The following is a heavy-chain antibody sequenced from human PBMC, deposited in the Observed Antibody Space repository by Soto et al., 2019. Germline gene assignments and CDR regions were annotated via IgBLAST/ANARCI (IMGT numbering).Heavy chain of an antibody. Sequence: QVQLQESGPGLVKPSGTLSLTCTVSGASISSTSSGDWWSWVRQPPGKGLEWIGEIHHSGSTNYNPSRKSRVSMSVDQSKNQFSLRLSSVTAADTAVYYCANMVWATLVDYWGQVTLVAVSS. CDR1: GASISSTSSGDW. CDR2: IHHSGST. V-gene: IGHV4-4*02. J-gene: IGHJ4*02. D-gene: IGHD2-8*01. CDR3: ANMVWATLVDY.